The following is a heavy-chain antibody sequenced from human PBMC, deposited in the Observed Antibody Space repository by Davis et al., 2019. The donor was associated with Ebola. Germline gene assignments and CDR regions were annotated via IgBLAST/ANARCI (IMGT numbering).Heavy chain of an antibody. V-gene: IGHV3-23*01. CDR2: ISGSGGST. Sequence: GESLKISCAASGFTFSSYAMSWVRQAPGKGLEWVSAISGSGGSTYYADSVKGRFTISRDNSKNTLYLQMNSLRAEDTAVYYCAKQGCGGDCYGPYYYYYMDVWGKGTTVTVSS. J-gene: IGHJ6*03. CDR3: AKQGCGGDCYGPYYYYYMDV. CDR1: GFTFSSYA. D-gene: IGHD2-21*01.